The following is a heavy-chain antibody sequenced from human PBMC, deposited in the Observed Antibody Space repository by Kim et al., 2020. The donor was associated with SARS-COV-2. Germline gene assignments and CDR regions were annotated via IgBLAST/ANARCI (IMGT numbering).Heavy chain of an antibody. V-gene: IGHV3-33*01. J-gene: IGHJ4*02. CDR3: ARDRGCSSTSCYAEGGAPIAY. Sequence: GGSLRLSCAASGFTFSSYGMHWVRQAPGKGLEWVAFMWYDGRNKYYADSVKGRFTISRDNSKKTLYLQMNSLGAEDTAVYYCARDRGCSSTSCYAEGGAPIAYWSEGTLVTVSS. D-gene: IGHD2-2*01. CDR2: MWYDGRNK. CDR1: GFTFSSYG.